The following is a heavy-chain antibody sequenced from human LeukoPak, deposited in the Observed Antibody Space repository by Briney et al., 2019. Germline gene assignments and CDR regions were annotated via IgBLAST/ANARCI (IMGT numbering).Heavy chain of an antibody. CDR2: ISYDGSNK. V-gene: IGHV3-30*18. J-gene: IGHJ4*02. D-gene: IGHD6-19*01. Sequence: GGSLRLSCAASGFTFSSYGMHWVRQAPGKGLEWVAVISYDGSNKYYADSVKGRFTVSRDNSKNTLYLQMNSLRAEDTAVYYCAKVPLDSGWLVLDYWGQGALVTVSS. CDR1: GFTFSSYG. CDR3: AKVPLDSGWLVLDY.